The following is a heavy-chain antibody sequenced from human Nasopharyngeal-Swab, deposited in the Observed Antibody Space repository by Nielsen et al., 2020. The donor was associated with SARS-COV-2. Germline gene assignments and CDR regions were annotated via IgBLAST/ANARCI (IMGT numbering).Heavy chain of an antibody. D-gene: IGHD5-18*01. CDR2: FSSSSSTI. CDR1: GFTFSSYS. Sequence: ESLKISCAAFGFTFSSYSMNWVRQAPGKGLEWVSYFSSSSSTIYYADSVKGRFTISRDNAKNSLYLQMNSLRAEDTAVYYCARDQYSYGAYQIDYWGQGTLVTVSS. J-gene: IGHJ4*02. V-gene: IGHV3-48*01. CDR3: ARDQYSYGAYQIDY.